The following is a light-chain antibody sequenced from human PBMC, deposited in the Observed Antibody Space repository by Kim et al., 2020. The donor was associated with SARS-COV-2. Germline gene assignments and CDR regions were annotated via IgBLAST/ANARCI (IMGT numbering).Light chain of an antibody. V-gene: IGLV3-19*01. CDR3: NSRDSSGNPWV. J-gene: IGLJ3*02. CDR2: GKN. CDR1: SLRSYY. Sequence: SSELTQDPAVSVALGQTVRSTCQGDSLRSYYASWYQQKPGQAPVLVIYGKNNRTAGIPDRFSGSSSGNTASLTITGAQAEDEADYYCNSRDSSGNPWVFG.